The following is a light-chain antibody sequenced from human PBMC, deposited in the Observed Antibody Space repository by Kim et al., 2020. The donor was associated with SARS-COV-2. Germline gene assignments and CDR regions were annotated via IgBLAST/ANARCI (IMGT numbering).Light chain of an antibody. CDR1: QSISSS. Sequence: ASVGDRVTITCRASQSISSSLNLYQQKPGKTPKLLIYAASNLQSGVPSRFSGSGSGTDFTLTISSLQPEDFATYYCHKSNTPPLAFGGGTKVDIK. CDR3: HKSNTPPLA. V-gene: IGKV1-39*01. CDR2: AAS. J-gene: IGKJ4*01.